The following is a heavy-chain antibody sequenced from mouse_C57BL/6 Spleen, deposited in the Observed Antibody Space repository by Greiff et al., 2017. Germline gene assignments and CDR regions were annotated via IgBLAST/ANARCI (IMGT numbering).Heavy chain of an antibody. CDR1: GYTFTSYW. V-gene: IGHV1-53*01. J-gene: IGHJ1*03. Sequence: QVQLQQPGTELVKPGASVKLSCKASGYTFTSYWMHWVKQRPGQGLEWIGNINPSNGGTNYNEKFKSKATLTVDKSSSTAYMQRSSLTSEDSAVYYCARGGRLFYWYFDVWGTGTTVTVSS. CDR2: INPSNGGT. D-gene: IGHD1-1*02. CDR3: ARGGRLFYWYFDV.